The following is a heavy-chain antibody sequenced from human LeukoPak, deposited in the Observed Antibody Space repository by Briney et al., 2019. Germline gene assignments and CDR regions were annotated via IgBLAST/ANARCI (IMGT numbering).Heavy chain of an antibody. CDR3: ARGGLAAAGSEIDS. J-gene: IGHJ4*02. Sequence: PSETLSLTCAVSGVSISNGGYSWSWIRQPPGKGLEWIGHIYQSGSTYYNPSLKSRVTISVDRSKNQFSLKLNSVTAADTAVYYCARGGLAAAGSEIDSWGQGTLVTVSS. V-gene: IGHV4-30-2*01. CDR1: GVSISNGGYS. D-gene: IGHD6-13*01. CDR2: IYQSGST.